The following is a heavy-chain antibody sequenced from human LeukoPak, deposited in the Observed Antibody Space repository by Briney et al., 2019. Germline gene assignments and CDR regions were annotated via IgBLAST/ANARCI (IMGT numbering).Heavy chain of an antibody. CDR3: VNLGYCTTSSCQP. V-gene: IGHV3-74*01. D-gene: IGHD2-2*01. Sequence: GGSLRLSCAASGFTFNNYFMHWVRQAPGKGLVWVSRITSDGSGTNYADSAKGRFTISRDNAKNTLYLQMNSLRVEDTAVYYCVNLGYCTTSSCQPWGQGTLVTVSS. J-gene: IGHJ4*02. CDR1: GFTFNNYF. CDR2: ITSDGSGT.